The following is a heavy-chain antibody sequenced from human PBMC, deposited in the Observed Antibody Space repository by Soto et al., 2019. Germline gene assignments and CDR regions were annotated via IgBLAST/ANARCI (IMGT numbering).Heavy chain of an antibody. D-gene: IGHD2-8*01. CDR1: GYTFTSYG. J-gene: IGHJ4*02. V-gene: IGHV1-18*04. CDR3: ARAANIVLMVYGFDY. Sequence: ASVKVSCKASGYTFTSYGISWVRQAPGQGLEWMGWISAYNGNTNYAQKLRGRVTMTTDTSTSTAYMELRSLRSDDTAVYYCARAANIVLMVYGFDYWGQGTLVTVSS. CDR2: ISAYNGNT.